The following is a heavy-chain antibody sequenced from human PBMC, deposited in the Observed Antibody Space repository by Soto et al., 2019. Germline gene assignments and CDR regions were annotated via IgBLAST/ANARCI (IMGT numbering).Heavy chain of an antibody. CDR2: IYYDGNT. CDR3: ASANYDFWSGRPGYYYYSMDV. CDR1: GDSISSNSHY. J-gene: IGHJ6*02. Sequence: LSLTCTVSGDSISSNSHYWGWIRQPPGKGLESIANIYYDGNTYYNPSLKSRVTISLDTSKNQFSLKLSSVTAADTAVYYCASANYDFWSGRPGYYYYSMDVWGQGTTVTVSS. V-gene: IGHV4-39*07. D-gene: IGHD3-3*01.